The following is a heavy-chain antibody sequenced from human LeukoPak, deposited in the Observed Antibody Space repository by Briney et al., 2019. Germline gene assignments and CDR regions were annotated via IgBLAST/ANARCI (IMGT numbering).Heavy chain of an antibody. V-gene: IGHV3-30-3*01. Sequence: GGSLRLSCAASGFTFSSYAMHWVRQAPGKGLEWVAVISYDGSNKYYADSVKGRFTISRDNSKNTLYLQMNSLRAEDTAVYYCARDQVGCSSTSCPGDYWGQGTLVTVSS. J-gene: IGHJ4*02. CDR3: ARDQVGCSSTSCPGDY. D-gene: IGHD2-2*01. CDR2: ISYDGSNK. CDR1: GFTFSSYA.